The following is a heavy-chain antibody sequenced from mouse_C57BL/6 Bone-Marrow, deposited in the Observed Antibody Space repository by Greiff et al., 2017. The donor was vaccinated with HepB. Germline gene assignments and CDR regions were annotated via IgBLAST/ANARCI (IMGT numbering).Heavy chain of an antibody. CDR3: VSTMVTTGFAY. CDR2: IHPSDSDT. Sequence: VQLQQSGAELVQPGASVKVSCKASGYTFTSYWMHWVKQRPGQGLEWIGRIHPSDSDTNYNQKFKGKSTLTVDKYSSQAHMQLSSLTAEDSAVYYCVSTMVTTGFAYWGQGTLVTVSA. D-gene: IGHD2-2*01. J-gene: IGHJ3*01. CDR1: GYTFTSYW. V-gene: IGHV1-74*01.